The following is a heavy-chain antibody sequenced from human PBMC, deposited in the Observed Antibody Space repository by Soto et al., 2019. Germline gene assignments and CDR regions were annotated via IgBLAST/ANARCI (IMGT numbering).Heavy chain of an antibody. J-gene: IGHJ6*02. CDR3: ARDRIAETGYYYYGMDV. V-gene: IGHV1-18*01. CDR2: ISAYNGNT. CDR1: AYTFTTER. Sequence: GAKVKVSCKASAYTFTTERSSWGRQCPGQGLEWMGWISAYNGNTNYAQKLQGRVTMTTDTSTSTAYMELRSLRSDDTAVYYCARDRIAETGYYYYGMDVWGQGTTVTVSS. D-gene: IGHD6-13*01.